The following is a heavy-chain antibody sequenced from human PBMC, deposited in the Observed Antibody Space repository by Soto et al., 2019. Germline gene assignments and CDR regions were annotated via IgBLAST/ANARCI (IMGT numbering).Heavy chain of an antibody. V-gene: IGHV6-1*01. CDR2: TYYRSKWYN. D-gene: IGHD5-12*01. CDR3: ARDPGIVATMDYYYYCIDF. J-gene: IGHJ6*02. Sequence: SRTLSLPCAISGDRVSSISAAWSWIRPSPSRGLEWLGRTYYRSKWYNDYAGSVKSRITLKPDTSKNQFSLQLNSLTPVDTAVYSWARDPGIVATMDYYYYCIDFWGQGTTVTVSS. CDR1: GDRVSSISAA.